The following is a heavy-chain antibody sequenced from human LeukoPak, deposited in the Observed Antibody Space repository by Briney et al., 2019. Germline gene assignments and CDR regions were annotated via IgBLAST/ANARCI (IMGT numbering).Heavy chain of an antibody. CDR2: IGTDGDT. J-gene: IGHJ3*02. CDR3: ARIGVDAFDI. V-gene: IGHV3-13*01. Sequence: AGGSLRLSCAASRFTFSSYDMHWVRQATGKGLEWVSAIGTDGDTFYPGSVKGRFTISRDNAENSLYLQMNSLRAEDTAVYYCARIGVDAFDIWGQGTMVTVSS. CDR1: RFTFSSYD.